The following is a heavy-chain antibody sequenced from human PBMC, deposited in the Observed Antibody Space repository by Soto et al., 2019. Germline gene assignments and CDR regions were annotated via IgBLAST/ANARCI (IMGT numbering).Heavy chain of an antibody. CDR3: ARVAFGPIDY. CDR2: MYHSGTT. Sequence: PSETLSLTCTVSNYSISSGYYWGFIRQSPGEGLEWIVSMYHSGTTYYNPSLKSRVTISIDTSKNQFSLKLTSVTSADTAVYFCARVAFGPIDYWGQGTLVTVSS. CDR1: NYSISSGYY. J-gene: IGHJ4*02. V-gene: IGHV4-38-2*02. D-gene: IGHD3-16*01.